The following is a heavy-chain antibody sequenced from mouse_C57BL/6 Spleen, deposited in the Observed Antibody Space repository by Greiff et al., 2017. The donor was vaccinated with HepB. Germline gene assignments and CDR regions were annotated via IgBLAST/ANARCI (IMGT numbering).Heavy chain of an antibody. CDR2: INPSNGGN. Sequence: VQLQQPGTELVKPGASVKLSCKASGYTFTSYWMHWVKQRPGQGLEWIGNINPSNGGNNYNETFKSKATLTVDKSSSTAYMQLSSLTSEDSAVYYCARSTSSGYVWFAYWGQGTLVTVSA. D-gene: IGHD3-1*01. J-gene: IGHJ3*01. V-gene: IGHV1-53*01. CDR3: ARSTSSGYVWFAY. CDR1: GYTFTSYW.